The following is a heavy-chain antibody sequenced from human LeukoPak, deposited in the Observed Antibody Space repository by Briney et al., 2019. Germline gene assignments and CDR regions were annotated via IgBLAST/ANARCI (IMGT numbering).Heavy chain of an antibody. J-gene: IGHJ4*02. CDR2: IYYSGSS. D-gene: IGHD6-19*01. V-gene: IGHV4-39*01. CDR1: GGSISSSSYY. Sequence: SETLSLTCTVSGGSISSSSYYWGWIRQPPGKGLEWIGSIYYSGSSYYNPSLKSRVTISVDTSKNQFSLKMSSVTAADTAVYYCASLRVAGHKRYFDYWGQGTLVTVSS. CDR3: ASLRVAGHKRYFDY.